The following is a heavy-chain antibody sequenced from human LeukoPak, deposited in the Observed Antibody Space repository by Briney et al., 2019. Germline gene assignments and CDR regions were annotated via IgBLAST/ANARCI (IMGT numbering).Heavy chain of an antibody. J-gene: IGHJ4*02. Sequence: VSVKVSCKASGYTFTGYYMHWVRQAPGQGLEWMGWINTNSGGTNYAQKFQGRVTMTRDTSISTAYVELSRLRSDDTAVYSCARELFSGSFYGYWAQGTLVTVSS. D-gene: IGHD1-26*01. CDR2: INTNSGGT. CDR3: ARELFSGSFYGY. V-gene: IGHV1-2*02. CDR1: GYTFTGYY.